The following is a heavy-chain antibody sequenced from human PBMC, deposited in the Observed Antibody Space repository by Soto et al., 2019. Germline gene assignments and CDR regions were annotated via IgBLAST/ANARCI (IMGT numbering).Heavy chain of an antibody. Sequence: PSETLSLTCTVSGGSISSYYWSWIRQPPGKGLEWVGYIYHSGSTNYNPSLKSRITISVDTSKNQFSLKLSSVTAADTAVYYCARRLGYCSGGICTYYFGYWGQGTLVTVSS. CDR2: IYHSGST. CDR3: ARRLGYCSGGICTYYFGY. CDR1: GGSISSYY. D-gene: IGHD2-15*01. V-gene: IGHV4-59*01. J-gene: IGHJ4*02.